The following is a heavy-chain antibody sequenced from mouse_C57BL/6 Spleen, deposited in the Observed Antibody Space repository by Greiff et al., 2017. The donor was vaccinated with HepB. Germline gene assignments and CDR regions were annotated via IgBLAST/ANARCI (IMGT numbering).Heavy chain of an antibody. V-gene: IGHV1-75*01. Sequence: VQLQQSGPELVKPGASVKISCKASGYTFTDYYINWVKQRPGQGLEWIGWIFPGSGSTYYNEKFNGKATLTVDKSSSTAYMFLSSLTSEDSAVYFCARRQLRRWFAYWGQGTLVTVSA. CDR1: GYTFTDYY. CDR2: IFPGSGST. D-gene: IGHD3-2*02. J-gene: IGHJ3*01. CDR3: ARRQLRRWFAY.